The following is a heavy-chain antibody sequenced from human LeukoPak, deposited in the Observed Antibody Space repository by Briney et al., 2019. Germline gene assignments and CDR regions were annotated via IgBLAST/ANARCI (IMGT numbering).Heavy chain of an antibody. CDR3: ASGPHDAFDI. J-gene: IGHJ3*02. Sequence: KAGGSLRLSCAASGFTFSSYSMNWVRQAPGKGLEWVSSISSSSSYIYYADSVKGRFTISRDNAKNSLYLQMNSLRAEDTAVYYCASGPHDAFDIWGQGTMVTVSS. V-gene: IGHV3-21*01. CDR1: GFTFSSYS. CDR2: ISSSSSYI.